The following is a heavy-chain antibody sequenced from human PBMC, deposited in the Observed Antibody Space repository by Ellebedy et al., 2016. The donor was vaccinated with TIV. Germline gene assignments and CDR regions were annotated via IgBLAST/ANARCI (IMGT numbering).Heavy chain of an antibody. CDR2: IKQDGSVK. CDR3: SSHVDTSMTH. CDR1: GFTFSTYW. Sequence: GGSLRLXXAASGFTFSTYWMHWVRQPPGKGLEWVANIKQDGSVKHYVDSVKGRFTISRDNAKSSLYLQMNSLRLEDTALYYCSSHVDTSMTHWGQGTLVTVSS. V-gene: IGHV3-7*01. D-gene: IGHD5-18*01. J-gene: IGHJ4*02.